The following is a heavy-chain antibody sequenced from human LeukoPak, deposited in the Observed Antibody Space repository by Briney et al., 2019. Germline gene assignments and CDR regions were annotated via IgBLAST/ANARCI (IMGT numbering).Heavy chain of an antibody. Sequence: ASVKVSCKASGYTFTSYGISWVRQPPGQGLEWMGWISAYNGNTNYAQKLQGRVTMTTDTSTSTAYMELRSLRSDDTAVYYCARDHACGDYVWCRGPYYYYGMDVWGQGTTVTVSS. V-gene: IGHV1-18*01. CDR1: GYTFTSYG. CDR3: ARDHACGDYVWCRGPYYYYGMDV. D-gene: IGHD4-17*01. CDR2: ISAYNGNT. J-gene: IGHJ6*02.